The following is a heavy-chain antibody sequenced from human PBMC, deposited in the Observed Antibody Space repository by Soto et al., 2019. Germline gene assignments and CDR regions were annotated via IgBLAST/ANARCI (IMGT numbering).Heavy chain of an antibody. J-gene: IGHJ4*02. V-gene: IGHV3-23*01. D-gene: IGHD3-22*01. CDR3: AKDSQPDTMIVVVITDFDY. CDR2: ISGSGGST. Sequence: PGGSLRLSCAASGFTLSSYAMSWVRQAPGKGLEWVSAISGSGGSTYYADSVKGRFTISRDNSKNTLYLQMNSLRAEDTAVYYCAKDSQPDTMIVVVITDFDYWGQGTLVTVSS. CDR1: GFTLSSYA.